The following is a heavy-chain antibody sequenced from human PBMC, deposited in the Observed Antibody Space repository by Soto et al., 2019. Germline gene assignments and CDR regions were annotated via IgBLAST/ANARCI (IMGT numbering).Heavy chain of an antibody. CDR2: ISNDVRNK. J-gene: IGHJ4*02. CDR1: GLTFSTDG. CDR3: VKDRLDGITPVFMPGHD. Sequence: PGRSLRLACAASGLTFSTDGLHWVRQAPGKGLEFLEVISNDVRNKPYGESVKGRFTISRDNSNNKLYIHMNSLRPNDTCVYYSVKDRLDGITPVFMPGHDWGQGTPVTVSS. D-gene: IGHD2-2*01. V-gene: IGHV3-30*18.